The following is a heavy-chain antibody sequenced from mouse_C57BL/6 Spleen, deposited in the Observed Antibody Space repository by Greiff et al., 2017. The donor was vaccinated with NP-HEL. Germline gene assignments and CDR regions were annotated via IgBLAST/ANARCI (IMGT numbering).Heavy chain of an antibody. Sequence: QVQLQQSGAELVRPGTSVKVSCKASGYAFTNYLIEWVKQRPGQGLEWIGVINPGSGGTNYNEKFKGKATLTADKSSSTAYMQLSSLTSEDSAVYFCARDYYDYDEGTFAYWGQGTLVTVSA. CDR2: INPGSGGT. CDR3: ARDYYDYDEGTFAY. J-gene: IGHJ3*01. D-gene: IGHD2-4*01. V-gene: IGHV1-54*01. CDR1: GYAFTNYL.